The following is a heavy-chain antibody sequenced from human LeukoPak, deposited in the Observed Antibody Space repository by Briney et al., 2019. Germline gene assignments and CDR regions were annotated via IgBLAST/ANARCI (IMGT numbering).Heavy chain of an antibody. J-gene: IGHJ6*04. CDR1: GFTFDDYA. CDR3: AELGITMIGGV. D-gene: IGHD3-10*02. V-gene: IGHV3-20*04. Sequence: GGSLRLSCAASGFTFDDYAMSWVRQAPGKGLEWVSGVNWNGDRTGYADSVKGRFTISRDNAKNSLYLQMNSLRAEDTAVYYCAELGITMIGGVWGKGTTVTISS. CDR2: VNWNGDRT.